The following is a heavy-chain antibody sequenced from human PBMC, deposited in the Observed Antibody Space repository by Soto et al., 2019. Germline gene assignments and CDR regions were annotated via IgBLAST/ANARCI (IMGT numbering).Heavy chain of an antibody. CDR2: IIPIFGTA. Sequence: QVQLVQSGAEVKKPGSSVTVSCKASGGTFSSYAISWLRQAPGQGLECVGGIIPIFGTANYAQKFQGRVTINADDSTSTAYLELSRLRSEDTAVYYCAREGPGIAVAGHGGYFQHWGQGTLVTVSS. V-gene: IGHV1-69*12. CDR3: AREGPGIAVAGHGGYFQH. CDR1: GGTFSSYA. J-gene: IGHJ1*01. D-gene: IGHD6-19*01.